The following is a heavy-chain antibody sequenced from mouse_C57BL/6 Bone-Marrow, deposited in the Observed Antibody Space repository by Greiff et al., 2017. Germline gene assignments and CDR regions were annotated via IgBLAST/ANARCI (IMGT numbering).Heavy chain of an antibody. CDR1: GYSFTDYN. J-gene: IGHJ3*01. V-gene: IGHV1-39*01. Sequence: VQLKESGPELVKPGASVKISCKASGYSFTDYNMNWVKQSNGKSLEWIGVINPNYGTTSYNQKFKGKATLTVDQSSSTAYMQLNSLTSEDSAVYYCAKIYDGYVAWFAYWGQGTLVTVSA. D-gene: IGHD2-3*01. CDR3: AKIYDGYVAWFAY. CDR2: INPNYGTT.